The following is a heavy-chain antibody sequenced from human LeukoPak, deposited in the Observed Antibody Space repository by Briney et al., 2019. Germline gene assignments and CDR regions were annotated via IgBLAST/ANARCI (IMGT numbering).Heavy chain of an antibody. J-gene: IGHJ4*02. D-gene: IGHD6-13*01. CDR1: EYTFTGYY. V-gene: IGHV1-46*01. Sequence: ASVKVSCKATEYTFTGYYIHWVRHAPGQGLEWMGGIIPIFGTANYAQKVQGRITITRDTSTSTVFMELTSLRPEDTAVYYCARGIAMAAVGTQIDYWGQGTLVTVSS. CDR3: ARGIAMAAVGTQIDY. CDR2: IIPIFGTA.